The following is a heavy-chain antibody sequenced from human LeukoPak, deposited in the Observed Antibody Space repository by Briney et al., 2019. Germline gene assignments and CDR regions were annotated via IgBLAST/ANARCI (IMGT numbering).Heavy chain of an antibody. J-gene: IGHJ4*02. CDR1: GFTFTDYF. CDR3: SSSYPAGDDY. V-gene: IGHV4-34*08. CDR2: INHSGST. Sequence: GSLRLSCVASGFTFTDYFMSWVRQPPGKGLEWIGEINHSGSTNYNPSLKSRVTISVDTSKNQFSLKLSSVTAADTAVYYCSSSYPAGDDYWGQGTLVTVSS. D-gene: IGHD6-13*01.